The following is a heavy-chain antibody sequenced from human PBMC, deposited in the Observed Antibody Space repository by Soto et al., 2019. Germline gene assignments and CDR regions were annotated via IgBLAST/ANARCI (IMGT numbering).Heavy chain of an antibody. V-gene: IGHV4-61*01. CDR3: AGGSRDTSGYYDFEY. D-gene: IGHD3-22*01. J-gene: IGHJ4*02. Sequence: QLQLQESGPGLLQPSETLSLTCSVSGGSVRSGSYYWTWIRQPPGKGLEWIGYIYQSGTTNYNASLKSRVTISIDTSKNQFFLKLNSVTAADTAVYYCAGGSRDTSGYYDFEYWGQGTLVTVSS. CDR2: IYQSGTT. CDR1: GGSVRSGSYY.